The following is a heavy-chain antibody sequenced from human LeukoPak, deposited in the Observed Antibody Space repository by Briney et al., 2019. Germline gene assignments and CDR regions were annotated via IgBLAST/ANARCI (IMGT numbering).Heavy chain of an antibody. CDR1: GYTLTELS. V-gene: IGHV1-24*01. J-gene: IGHJ6*02. Sequence: ASVKVSCKVSGYTLTELSMHWVRQAPGKGLEWMGGFDPEDGETIYAQKFQGRVTMTEDTSTDTAYMELSGLRSEDTAVYYCATSICSGGSCYEEYYYYGMDVWGQGTTVTVSS. D-gene: IGHD2-15*01. CDR2: FDPEDGET. CDR3: ATSICSGGSCYEEYYYYGMDV.